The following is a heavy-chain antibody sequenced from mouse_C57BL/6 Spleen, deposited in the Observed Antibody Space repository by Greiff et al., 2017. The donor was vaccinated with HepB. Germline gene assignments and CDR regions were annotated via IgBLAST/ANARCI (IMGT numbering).Heavy chain of an antibody. V-gene: IGHV1-75*01. Sequence: QAQLQQSGPELVKPGASVKISCKASGYTFTDYYINWVKQRPGQGLEWIGWIFPGSGSTYYNEKFKGKATLTVDKSSSTAYMLLSSLTSEDSAVYFCARSPAALGTPYFDVWGTGTTVTVSS. CDR1: GYTFTDYY. CDR2: IFPGSGST. CDR3: ARSPAALGTPYFDV. J-gene: IGHJ1*03. D-gene: IGHD4-1*01.